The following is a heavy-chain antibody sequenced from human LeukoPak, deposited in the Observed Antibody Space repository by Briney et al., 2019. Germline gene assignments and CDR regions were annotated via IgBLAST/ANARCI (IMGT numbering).Heavy chain of an antibody. CDR2: IKSKTDGGTT. V-gene: IGHV3-15*01. D-gene: IGHD4-17*01. J-gene: IGHJ4*02. CDR3: AAVSVDYGDSSFDF. CDR1: GFTFSSYA. Sequence: PGGSLRLSCAASGFTFSSYAMNWVRQAPGKGLEWVGRIKSKTDGGTTDYAEPVKGRFTISRDDSKKTLYLQMNSLKTEDTALYYCAAVSVDYGDSSFDFWGQGTLVTVSS.